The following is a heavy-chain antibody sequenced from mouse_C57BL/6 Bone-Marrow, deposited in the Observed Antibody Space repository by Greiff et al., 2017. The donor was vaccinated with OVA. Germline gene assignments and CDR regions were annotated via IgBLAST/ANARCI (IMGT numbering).Heavy chain of an antibody. V-gene: IGHV5-9*01. CDR1: GFTFSSYT. D-gene: IGHD1-1*01. CDR2: ISGGGGNT. CDR3: ARQRAVVARAMDY. J-gene: IGHJ4*01. Sequence: EVQRVESGGGLVKPGGSLKLSCAASGFTFSSYTMSWVRQTPEKRLEWVATISGGGGNTYYPDSVKGRFTISRDNAKNTLYLQMSSLRSEDTALYYCARQRAVVARAMDYWGQGTSVTVSS.